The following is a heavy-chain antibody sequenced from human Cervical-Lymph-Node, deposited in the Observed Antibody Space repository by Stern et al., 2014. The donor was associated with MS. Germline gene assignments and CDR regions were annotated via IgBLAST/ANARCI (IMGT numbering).Heavy chain of an antibody. CDR1: GFSVRDYY. Sequence: VQLVESGGGLVKPGGSLRLSCAVSGFSVRDYYMNWIRQAPGKGLEWISYISSGNFYTKYADSVKGRFSISRDNAENSLILQMHSLRVEDTAVYYCARDYERAYWFDSWGQGVLVTVSS. D-gene: IGHD2-21*01. V-gene: IGHV3-11*06. CDR2: ISSGNFYT. CDR3: ARDYERAYWFDS. J-gene: IGHJ5*01.